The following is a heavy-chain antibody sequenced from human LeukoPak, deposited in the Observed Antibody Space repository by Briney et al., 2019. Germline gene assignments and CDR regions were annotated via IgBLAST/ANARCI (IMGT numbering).Heavy chain of an antibody. J-gene: IGHJ4*02. D-gene: IGHD4-17*01. Sequence: GGSLRLSCATPGFPFSDYYMSSIRQAPGKGLEWVSYISSSGSTLYYVESEKDQFTIPRHNPKHSLYLQTNSLRAEDTSVYECASANDYGDREDYWGQGTLVTVSS. CDR3: ASANDYGDREDY. CDR1: GFPFSDYY. V-gene: IGHV3-11*01. CDR2: ISSSGSTL.